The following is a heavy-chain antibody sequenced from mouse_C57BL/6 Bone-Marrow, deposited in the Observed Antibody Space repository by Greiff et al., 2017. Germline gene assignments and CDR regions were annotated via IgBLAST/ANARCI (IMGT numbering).Heavy chain of an antibody. CDR1: GFTFSSYA. Sequence: EVKLVESGEGLVKPGGSLKLSCAASGFTFSSYAMSWVRQTPEKRLEWVAYISSGGDYIYYGDTVKGRFTISRENARNTLYLQMSSLKSEDTAMYYCARARGPYYGSSYIFDYWGQGTTLTVSS. V-gene: IGHV5S21*01. CDR2: ISSGGDYI. J-gene: IGHJ2*01. D-gene: IGHD1-1*01. CDR3: ARARGPYYGSSYIFDY.